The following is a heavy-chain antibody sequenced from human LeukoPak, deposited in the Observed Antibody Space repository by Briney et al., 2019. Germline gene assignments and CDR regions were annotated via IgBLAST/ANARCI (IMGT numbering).Heavy chain of an antibody. CDR2: ISAYNGNT. J-gene: IGHJ4*02. CDR3: ARGHYGSGSYYTFDY. V-gene: IGHV1-18*01. Sequence: GASVKVSCKASGYTFTSYGISWVRQAPGQGLEWMGWISAYNGNTNYAQKLQGRVTMTTDTSTSTAYMELRSLRSDDTAVYFCARGHYGSGSYYTFDYWGQGTLVTVSS. D-gene: IGHD3-10*01. CDR1: GYTFTSYG.